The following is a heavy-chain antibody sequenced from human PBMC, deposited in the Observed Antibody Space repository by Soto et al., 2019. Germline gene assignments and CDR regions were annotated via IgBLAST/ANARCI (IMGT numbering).Heavy chain of an antibody. CDR1: GFTFISYG. CDR3: AREARDYDFWSGYYTGYYYYGTDV. Sequence: PGGSLRLSCAASGFTFISYGMHWVRQAPGKGLEWVAVIWYDGSNKYYADSVKGRFTISRDNSKNTLYLQMNSLRAEDTAVYYCAREARDYDFWSGYYTGYYYYGTDVWGQGTTVTVSS. CDR2: IWYDGSNK. D-gene: IGHD3-3*01. J-gene: IGHJ6*02. V-gene: IGHV3-33*01.